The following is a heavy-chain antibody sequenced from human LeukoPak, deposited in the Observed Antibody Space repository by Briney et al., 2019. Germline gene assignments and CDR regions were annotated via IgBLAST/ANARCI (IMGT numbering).Heavy chain of an antibody. V-gene: IGHV3-21*01. CDR1: GFTFSSYS. J-gene: IGHJ4*02. CDR3: ARGGRALGYCSSTSCYPGPVYFDY. D-gene: IGHD2-2*01. CDR2: ISSSSSYI. Sequence: GGSLRLSCAASGFTFSSYSMNWVRQAPGKGLEWVSSISSSSSYIYYADSVKGRFTISRDNTKNSLYLQMNSLRAEDTAVYYCARGGRALGYCSSTSCYPGPVYFDYWGQGTLVTVSS.